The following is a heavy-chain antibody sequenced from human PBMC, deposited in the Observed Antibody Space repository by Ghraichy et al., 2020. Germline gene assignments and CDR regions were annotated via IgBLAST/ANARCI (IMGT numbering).Heavy chain of an antibody. CDR3: ARMAYCSSTSCYGLDY. D-gene: IGHD2-2*01. Sequence: GGSLRLSCAASGFTFSDYYMSWIRQAPGKGLEWVSYISSSSSYTNYADSVKGRFTISRDNAKNSLYLQMNSLRAEDTAVYYCARMAYCSSTSCYGLDYWGQGTLVTVSS. V-gene: IGHV3-11*06. CDR2: ISSSSSYT. J-gene: IGHJ4*02. CDR1: GFTFSDYY.